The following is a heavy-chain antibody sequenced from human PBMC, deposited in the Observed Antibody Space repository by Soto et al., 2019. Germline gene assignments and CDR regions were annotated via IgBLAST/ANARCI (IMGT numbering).Heavy chain of an antibody. V-gene: IGHV3-73*01. Sequence: GSLRLSCAASGFTFSGSAMHWVRQASGKGLEWVGRIRSKANSYATAYAASVKGRFTISRDDSKNTAYLQMNSLKTEDTAVYYCTKLLVDSVSDYWGQGXLVTVYS. D-gene: IGHD3-10*01. J-gene: IGHJ4*02. CDR2: IRSKANSYAT. CDR1: GFTFSGSA. CDR3: TKLLVDSVSDY.